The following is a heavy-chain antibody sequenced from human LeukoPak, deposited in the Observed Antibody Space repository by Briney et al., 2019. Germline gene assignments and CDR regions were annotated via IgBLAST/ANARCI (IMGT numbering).Heavy chain of an antibody. Sequence: ASVKVSCKASGYTFTSYYMHWVRQAPGQGLEWMGIINPSGGSTSYAQKFQGRVAMTRDTSTSTVYMELSSLRSEDTAVCYCARTSAGCSGGSCYYDYWGQGTLVTVSS. J-gene: IGHJ4*02. D-gene: IGHD2-15*01. CDR2: INPSGGST. V-gene: IGHV1-46*01. CDR3: ARTSAGCSGGSCYYDY. CDR1: GYTFTSYY.